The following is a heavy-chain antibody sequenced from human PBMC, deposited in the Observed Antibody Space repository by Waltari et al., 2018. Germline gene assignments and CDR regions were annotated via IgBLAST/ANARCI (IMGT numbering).Heavy chain of an antibody. J-gene: IGHJ3*01. CDR1: GFTFRNYA. CDR2: IRSNDYTGGT. D-gene: IGHD5-12*01. CDR3: TREDDGNDSGAFDL. Sequence: EVQLVESGGDMVQPGRSRRLSCTGAGFTFRNYAINWVRQAPGKGLEWVGFIRSNDYTGGTSFAASVGGRFTISRDDSKRTAYLQMNALQTDDSATYYCTREDDGNDSGAFDLWGQGTLVTVSS. V-gene: IGHV3-49*04.